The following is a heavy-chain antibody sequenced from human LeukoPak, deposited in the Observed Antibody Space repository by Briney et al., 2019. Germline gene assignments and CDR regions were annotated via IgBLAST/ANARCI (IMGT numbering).Heavy chain of an antibody. V-gene: IGHV4-34*01. CDR1: GGSFSGYY. CDR3: ATTAYSYGYVGAFDI. CDR2: INHSGST. D-gene: IGHD5-18*01. J-gene: IGHJ3*02. Sequence: KPSETLSLTCAVYGGSFSGYYWSWIRQPPGKGLEWIGEINHSGSTNYNPSLKSRVTITVDTSKNQFSLKLSSVTAADTAVYYCATTAYSYGYVGAFDIWGQGTMATVSS.